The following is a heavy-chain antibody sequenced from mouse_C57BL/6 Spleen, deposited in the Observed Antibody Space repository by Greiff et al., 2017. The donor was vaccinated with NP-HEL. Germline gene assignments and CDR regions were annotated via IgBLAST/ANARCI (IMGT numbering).Heavy chain of an antibody. CDR1: GYTFTSYW. J-gene: IGHJ4*01. D-gene: IGHD2-3*01. CDR3: ARGLLRGAMDY. Sequence: QVQLKQPGAELVRPGSSVKLSCKASGYTFTSYWMHWVKQRPIQGLEWIGNIDPSDSETHYNQKFKDKATLTVDKSSSTAYMQLSSLTSEDSAVYYCARGLLRGAMDYWGQGTSVTVSS. CDR2: IDPSDSET. V-gene: IGHV1-52*01.